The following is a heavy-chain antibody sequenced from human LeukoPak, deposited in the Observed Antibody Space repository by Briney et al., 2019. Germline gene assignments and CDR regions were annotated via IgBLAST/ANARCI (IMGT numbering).Heavy chain of an antibody. CDR3: ARHNVQLEGRVHGMDV. D-gene: IGHD1-1*01. CDR1: GFSLSTSGMC. Sequence: SGPTLVNPTQTLTLTCTFSGFSLSTSGMCVSWIRQPPGKALEWLALIDWDDDKYYSTSLKTRLTISKDTSKNQVVLTMTNMDPVDTATYYCARHNVQLEGRVHGMDVWGQGTTVTVSS. V-gene: IGHV2-70*01. CDR2: IDWDDDK. J-gene: IGHJ6*02.